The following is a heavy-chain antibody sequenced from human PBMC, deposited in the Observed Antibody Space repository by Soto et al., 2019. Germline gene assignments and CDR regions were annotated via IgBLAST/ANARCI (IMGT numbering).Heavy chain of an antibody. CDR3: ARDKEMATISAFDI. Sequence: PGGSLRLSCAAAGVTFSNYGMHWVRQAPGKGLEWVAVIWYDGSKKYYADSVKGRFTISRDNSKNTLYLQMNSLRAEDTAVYYCARDKEMATISAFDIWGQGTMVTVSS. CDR1: GVTFSNYG. D-gene: IGHD5-12*01. J-gene: IGHJ3*02. CDR2: IWYDGSKK. V-gene: IGHV3-33*01.